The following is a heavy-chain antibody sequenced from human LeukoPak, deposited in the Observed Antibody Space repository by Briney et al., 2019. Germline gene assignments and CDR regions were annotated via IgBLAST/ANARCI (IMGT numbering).Heavy chain of an antibody. J-gene: IGHJ4*02. CDR3: AMSLGAGYFDY. V-gene: IGHV3-30*03. Sequence: PGRSLRLSCAASGFTFSSYGMHWVRQAPGKGLEWVALISYDGRNKYYSDSVKGRFTISRDNSKNTMYLQMNSLRAEDTAVYYCAMSLGAGYFDYWGQGTLVTVSS. CDR1: GFTFSSYG. CDR2: ISYDGRNK. D-gene: IGHD6-13*01.